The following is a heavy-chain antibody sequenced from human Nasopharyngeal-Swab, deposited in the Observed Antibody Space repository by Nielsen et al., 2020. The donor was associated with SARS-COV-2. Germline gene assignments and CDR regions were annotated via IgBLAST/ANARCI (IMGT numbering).Heavy chain of an antibody. CDR3: ARGGTVAPYYYDSSGYYSDYYYYGMDV. V-gene: IGHV6-1*01. CDR2: TYYRSKWYN. Sequence: SETLSLTCAISGDSVSSNSAAWNWIRQSPSRGLEWLGRTYYRSKWYNDYAVSVKSRITINPDTSKNRFSLQLNSVTPEDTAVYYCARGGTVAPYYYDSSGYYSDYYYYGMDVWGQGTTVTVSS. J-gene: IGHJ6*02. D-gene: IGHD3-22*01. CDR1: GDSVSSNSAA.